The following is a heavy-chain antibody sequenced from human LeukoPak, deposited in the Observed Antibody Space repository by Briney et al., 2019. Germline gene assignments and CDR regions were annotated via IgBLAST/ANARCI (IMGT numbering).Heavy chain of an antibody. Sequence: PGRSLRLCCAASGFTFSRYGMHWVRQAPGKGLEWVAVISYDGSNKYYGDSVKGRFTISRDNSKNTLYLQMNSLRAEDTAVYYCARVRGLFGAYAVLDAFDMWGQGTMVTVSS. D-gene: IGHD4-17*01. CDR3: ARVRGLFGAYAVLDAFDM. CDR2: ISYDGSNK. CDR1: GFTFSRYG. V-gene: IGHV3-30*03. J-gene: IGHJ3*02.